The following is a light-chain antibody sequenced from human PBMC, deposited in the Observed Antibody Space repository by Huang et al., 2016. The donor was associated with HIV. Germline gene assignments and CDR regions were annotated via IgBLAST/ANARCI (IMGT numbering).Light chain of an antibody. V-gene: IGKV1-39*01. Sequence: DIQMTQSPPSLSASVGDSVTIACRASQNVNTYLNWYQQKPGQAPRLLIFAASRLRSGVPSRFSGSGSGTEFTLTIGSLQLEDFATYYCQQRFSTTITFGQGTRLDIK. CDR1: QNVNTY. J-gene: IGKJ5*01. CDR2: AAS. CDR3: QQRFSTTIT.